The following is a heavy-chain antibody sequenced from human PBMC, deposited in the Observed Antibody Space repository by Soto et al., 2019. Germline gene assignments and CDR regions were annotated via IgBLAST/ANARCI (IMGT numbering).Heavy chain of an antibody. CDR2: ITGSGGTT. CDR1: GFTFSSYA. Sequence: EVQLLESGGGLVQPGGSLRLSCAASGFTFSSYAMTWVRQAPGKGLEWVSDITGSGGTTYYADSVKGRFTISRDNSKNTLYLQMNSLRAEDTAVYYCAKDQYSSGWYRLWGQGTLVTVSS. D-gene: IGHD6-19*01. CDR3: AKDQYSSGWYRL. V-gene: IGHV3-23*01. J-gene: IGHJ4*02.